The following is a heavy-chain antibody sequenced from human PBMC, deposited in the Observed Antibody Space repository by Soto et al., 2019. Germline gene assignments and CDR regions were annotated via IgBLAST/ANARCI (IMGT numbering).Heavy chain of an antibody. J-gene: IGHJ3*02. V-gene: IGHV4-31*03. CDR2: IYYSGST. Sequence: SETLSLTCTVSGGSISSGGYYWSWIRQHPGKGLEWIGYIYYSGSTYYNPSLKSRVTISVDTSKNQFSLKLSSVTAADTAVYYCARRMGSSSLGYAFDIWGQGAMVTVS. D-gene: IGHD6-13*01. CDR1: GGSISSGGYY. CDR3: ARRMGSSSLGYAFDI.